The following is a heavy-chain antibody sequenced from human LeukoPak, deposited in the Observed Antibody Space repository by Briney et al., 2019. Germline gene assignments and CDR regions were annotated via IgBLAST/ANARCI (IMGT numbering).Heavy chain of an antibody. CDR1: GFTFSSHD. D-gene: IGHD7-27*01. CDR3: VRGGVWGLSSNWLES. J-gene: IGHJ5*01. CDR2: FIPAGGR. Sequence: GGSLRLSCAASGFTFSSHDMHWVRQAAGKGLEWVSGFIPAGGRYYAESVKGRFTISRENAKSSLYLQMNSLRVGDTAAYYCVRGGVWGLSSNWLESWGQGILVTVSS. V-gene: IGHV3-13*04.